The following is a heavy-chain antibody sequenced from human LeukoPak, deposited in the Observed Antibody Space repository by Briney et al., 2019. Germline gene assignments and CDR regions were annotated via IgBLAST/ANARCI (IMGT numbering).Heavy chain of an antibody. CDR3: AKAGLGELIDY. J-gene: IGHJ4*02. V-gene: IGHV3-23*01. D-gene: IGHD3-10*01. Sequence: GGSLRLSCAASGFTVSSNYMSWVRQAPGKGLEWVSAISGSGGSTYYADSVKGRFTISRDNSKNTLYLQMNSLRAEDTAVYYCAKAGLGELIDYWGQGTLVTVSS. CDR1: GFTVSSNY. CDR2: ISGSGGST.